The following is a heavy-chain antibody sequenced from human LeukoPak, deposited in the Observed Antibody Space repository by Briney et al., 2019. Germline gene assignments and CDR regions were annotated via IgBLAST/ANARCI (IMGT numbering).Heavy chain of an antibody. CDR1: GYTFTRYG. V-gene: IGHV1-18*01. CDR2: ICAYNGNT. D-gene: IGHD3-22*01. J-gene: IGHJ4*02. Sequence: ASVKVSCKASGYTFTRYGISWVRQAPGQGLEWMGWICAYNGNTNYAQKVQGRVTMTTDTSTTTAYMELRSLRSDDTVVYYCARDWEMEATYFYDTSGNYHYWGQGTLVTVSS. CDR3: ARDWEMEATYFYDTSGNYHY.